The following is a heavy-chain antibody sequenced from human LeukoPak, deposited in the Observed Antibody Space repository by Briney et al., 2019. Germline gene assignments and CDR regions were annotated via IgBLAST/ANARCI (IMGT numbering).Heavy chain of an antibody. Sequence: ASVKDSCKAPGYLFINYGITSLRQAPGQGLECMGWISPYSGNTDYAQKLQGRVTMTTDRSTTTAYMELRSLGFDDTAVYYCARTSGVSVAGSPYYFDFWGQGTLITVSS. D-gene: IGHD6-13*01. J-gene: IGHJ4*02. CDR1: GYLFINYG. V-gene: IGHV1-18*01. CDR3: ARTSGVSVAGSPYYFDF. CDR2: ISPYSGNT.